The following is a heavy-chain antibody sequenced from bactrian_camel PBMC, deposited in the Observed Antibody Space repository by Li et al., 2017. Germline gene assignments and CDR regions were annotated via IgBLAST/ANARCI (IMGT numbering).Heavy chain of an antibody. J-gene: IGHJ4*01. CDR2: IDSDGTT. CDR1: GLQYSRYC. Sequence: HVQLVESGGGSVQAGGSLRLSCAYSGLQYSRYCLGWFRQAPGKEREGVASIDSDGTTTYADSLKGRFTVSQDAAKHTLDLQMNDLKPEDTARYYCGANRRSGTGYCNPRLRPFYGMTSWGEGTQVTVS. V-gene: IGHV3S9*01. D-gene: IGHD7*01. CDR3: GANRRSGTGYCNPRLRPFYGMTS.